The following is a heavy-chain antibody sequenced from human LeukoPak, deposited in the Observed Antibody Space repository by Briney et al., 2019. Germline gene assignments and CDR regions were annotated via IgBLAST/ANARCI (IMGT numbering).Heavy chain of an antibody. Sequence: ASVKVSCKAPGYTFTGYYMHWVRQAPGQGLEWMGWINPNSGGTNYAQKFQGRVTMTRDTSISTAYMELSRLRSDDTAVYYCARGGLLSRAPYRADYWGQGTLVTVSS. CDR3: ARGGLLSRAPYRADY. D-gene: IGHD1-26*01. CDR1: GYTFTGYY. CDR2: INPNSGGT. V-gene: IGHV1-2*02. J-gene: IGHJ4*02.